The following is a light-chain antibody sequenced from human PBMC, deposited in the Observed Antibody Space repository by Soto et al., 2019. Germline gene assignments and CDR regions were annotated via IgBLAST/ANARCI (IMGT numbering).Light chain of an antibody. CDR2: DVS. J-gene: IGLJ1*01. CDR1: SSDVGGYNY. V-gene: IGLV2-14*01. Sequence: QSALTQPASVSGSPGQSITISCTGTSSDVGGYNYVSWYQQHPGKAPKLVIFDVSDRPSGVSNRVSGSKSGNTASLTISGLQAEDEADYYCSSYTSSSTRVFGTGTKVTVL. CDR3: SSYTSSSTRV.